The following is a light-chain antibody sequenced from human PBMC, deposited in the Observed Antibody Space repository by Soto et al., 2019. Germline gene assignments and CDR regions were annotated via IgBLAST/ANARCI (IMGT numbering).Light chain of an antibody. CDR2: GAS. Sequence: EIVLTQSPGTLPLSPGERATLSCRASQSVSSSYLVWYQQKPGQAPRPRIYGASTRATGIPDRFSGSGSGTDFTLTISRLEPEDFAVYYCQQYGGSPFTFGQGTKLQIK. CDR3: QQYGGSPFT. CDR1: QSVSSSY. V-gene: IGKV3-20*01. J-gene: IGKJ2*01.